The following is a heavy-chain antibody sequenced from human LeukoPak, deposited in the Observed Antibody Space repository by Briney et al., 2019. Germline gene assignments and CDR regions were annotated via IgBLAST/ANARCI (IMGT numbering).Heavy chain of an antibody. CDR3: ARDATEYGDSHFDW. D-gene: IGHD4-17*01. V-gene: IGHV3-33*01. J-gene: IGHJ4*02. CDR1: GFSFSSYG. Sequence: PGRSLRLSCSASGFSFSSYGMHWVRQAPGKGLEWVAVIWNDGSHQYCADSEKGRFTISRDNSRNTVYLQMNRLRVDDTAVYYCARDATEYGDSHFDWWGQGTLVTVSS. CDR2: IWNDGSHQ.